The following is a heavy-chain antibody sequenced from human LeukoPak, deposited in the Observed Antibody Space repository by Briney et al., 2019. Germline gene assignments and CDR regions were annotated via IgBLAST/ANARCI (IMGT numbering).Heavy chain of an antibody. J-gene: IGHJ3*02. CDR1: GGSISSYY. CDR2: IYYSGST. Sequence: SETLSLTCTVSGGSISSYYWSWIRQPPGKGLEWIGYIYYSGSTNCNPSLKSRVTISVDTSKNQFSLKLSSVTAADTAVYYCARDKRDRAFDIWGQGTMVTVSS. D-gene: IGHD5-24*01. CDR3: ARDKRDRAFDI. V-gene: IGHV4-59*01.